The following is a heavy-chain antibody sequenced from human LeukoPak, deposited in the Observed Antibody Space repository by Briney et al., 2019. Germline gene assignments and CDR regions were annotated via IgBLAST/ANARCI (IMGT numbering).Heavy chain of an antibody. CDR3: ARLSGSYGTTLDY. CDR1: GFTFSSYG. V-gene: IGHV3-33*01. Sequence: GGSLRLSCAASGFTFSSYGMHWVRQAPGKGLEWVAVIWYDGSNKYYADSVKGRFTISRDNSKNTLYLQMNSLRAEDTAVYYCARLSGSYGTTLDYWGQGTLVTVFS. J-gene: IGHJ4*02. CDR2: IWYDGSNK. D-gene: IGHD1-26*01.